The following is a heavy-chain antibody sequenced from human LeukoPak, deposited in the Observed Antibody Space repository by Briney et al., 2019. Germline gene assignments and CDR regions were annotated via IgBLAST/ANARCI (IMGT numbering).Heavy chain of an antibody. CDR3: ARDDANWGSWFDY. D-gene: IGHD7-27*01. CDR2: ISSSSSYI. Sequence: GGSLRLSCAPSGFTFSSYSMNWVRQAPGKGLEWVSSISSSSSYIYYADSVKGRFTISRDNAKNSLYLQMNSLRAEDTAVYYCARDDANWGSWFDYWGQGTLVTVSS. V-gene: IGHV3-21*01. J-gene: IGHJ4*02. CDR1: GFTFSSYS.